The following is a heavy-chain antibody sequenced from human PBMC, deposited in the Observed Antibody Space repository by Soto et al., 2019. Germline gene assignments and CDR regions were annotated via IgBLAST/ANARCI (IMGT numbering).Heavy chain of an antibody. J-gene: IGHJ4*02. CDR2: LYYGRSA. Sequence: SVPKSLTCTVAGEYIISYYFMWIRKNTGKGLESIGYLYYGRSANYNPSLKSRVTLSVDTSTNQCSLTLSSMTAADTAVYYCALRSMAVVPEYWGQGTLVTVSS. CDR1: GEYIISYY. V-gene: IGHV4-59*01. CDR3: ALRSMAVVPEY. D-gene: IGHD3-22*01.